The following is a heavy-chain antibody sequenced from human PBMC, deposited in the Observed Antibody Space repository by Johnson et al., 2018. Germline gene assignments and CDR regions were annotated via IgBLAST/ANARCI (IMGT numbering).Heavy chain of an antibody. J-gene: IGHJ4*02. CDR1: GFTFSDYY. CDR3: ARIYYDILTGYYYFDY. Sequence: QVQLVESGGGLVKPGQSLRLSCTTSGFTFSDYYMSWIRQAPGKGLEWVSYISSSGITIYYADSVKGRFTISRDNAKKSQYVQMNSLRAEDTAVYYCARIYYDILTGYYYFDYWGQGTLVTVSS. V-gene: IGHV3-11*01. D-gene: IGHD3-9*01. CDR2: ISSSGITI.